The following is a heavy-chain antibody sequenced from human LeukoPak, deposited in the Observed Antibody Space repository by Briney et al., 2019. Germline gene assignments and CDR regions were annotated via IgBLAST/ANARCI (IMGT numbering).Heavy chain of an antibody. CDR1: GGSISSSSYY. V-gene: IGHV4-39*01. D-gene: IGHD6-13*01. Sequence: SETLSLTCTVSGGSISSSSYYWGWVRQPPGTGLEWIGSIYYSGSTYYNPSLKSRVTISVDTSKNQFSLKLSSVTAADTAVYYCASRPSSPGEDWFDPWGQGTLVTVSS. CDR2: IYYSGST. CDR3: ASRPSSPGEDWFDP. J-gene: IGHJ5*02.